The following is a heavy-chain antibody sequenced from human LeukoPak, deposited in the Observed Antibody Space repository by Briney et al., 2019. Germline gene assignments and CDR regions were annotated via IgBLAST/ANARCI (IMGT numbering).Heavy chain of an antibody. CDR3: ARKHPLYDY. D-gene: IGHD2-2*02. Sequence: SETLSLTCTVSGGSISSYYWSWIRQPPGKGLEWIGYIYYSGSTTYNPSLKRRVTISVDTSKNQFSLKLSSVTAADTAVYYCARKHPLYDYWGQGTLVTVSS. CDR1: GGSISSYY. CDR2: IYYSGST. J-gene: IGHJ4*02. V-gene: IGHV4-59*01.